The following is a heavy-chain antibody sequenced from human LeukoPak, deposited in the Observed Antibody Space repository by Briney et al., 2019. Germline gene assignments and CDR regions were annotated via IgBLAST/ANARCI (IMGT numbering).Heavy chain of an antibody. CDR2: IRYDGSNT. J-gene: IGHJ4*02. D-gene: IGHD6-19*01. CDR3: ARYSSGWYAADY. CDR1: GFTFSSYW. V-gene: IGHV3-30*02. Sequence: GGSLRLSCAASGFTFSSYWMSWVRQAPGKGLEWVAFIRYDGSNTYYADSVKGRFTISRDNSKNTLYLQMNSLSAEDTAVYYCARYSSGWYAADYWGQGTLVTVSS.